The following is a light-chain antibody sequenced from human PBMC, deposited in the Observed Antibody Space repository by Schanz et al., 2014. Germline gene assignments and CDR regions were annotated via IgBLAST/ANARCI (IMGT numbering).Light chain of an antibody. V-gene: IGKV1-5*01. Sequence: DMQMTQSPSTLSASVGDRVTITCRASQSIGTWLAWYQQKPGKAPNLLIYDASTLESGAPSRFSGSGSGTEFTLTISSLQPDDFATYYCQQSYSTPPYTFGQGTKLQIK. J-gene: IGKJ2*01. CDR1: QSIGTW. CDR2: DAS. CDR3: QQSYSTPPYT.